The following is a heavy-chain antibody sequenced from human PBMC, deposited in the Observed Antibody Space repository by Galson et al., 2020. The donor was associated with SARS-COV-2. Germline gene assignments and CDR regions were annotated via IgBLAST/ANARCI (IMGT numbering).Heavy chain of an antibody. V-gene: IGHV4-31*03. J-gene: IGHJ6*02. CDR1: GGSISSGGYY. CDR2: IYYSGST. D-gene: IGHD4-17*01. CDR3: ASMTTAYGMDV. Sequence: ETSETLSLTCTVSGGSISSGGYYWSWIRQHPGKGLEWIGYIYYSGSTYYNPSLKSRVTISVDTSKNQFSLKLSSVTTADTAVYYCASMTTAYGMDVWGQGTTVTVSS.